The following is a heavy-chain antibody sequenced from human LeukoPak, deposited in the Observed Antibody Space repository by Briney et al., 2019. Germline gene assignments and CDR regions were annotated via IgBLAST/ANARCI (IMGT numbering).Heavy chain of an antibody. V-gene: IGHV3-74*01. CDR1: GFTLSAYW. CDR2: INSDGSST. Sequence: GGSLRLSCAASGFTLSAYWMHWVRQAPGKGLVWVSRINSDGSSTNYADSVKGRFTISRDNAKNTLYLQMNSLRAEDTAVYNCARSSALGDWFDPWGQGTLVTVSS. J-gene: IGHJ5*02. D-gene: IGHD1-26*01. CDR3: ARSSALGDWFDP.